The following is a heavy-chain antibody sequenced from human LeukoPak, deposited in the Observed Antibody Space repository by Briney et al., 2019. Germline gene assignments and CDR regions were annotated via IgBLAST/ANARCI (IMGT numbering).Heavy chain of an antibody. D-gene: IGHD4-17*01. CDR1: GFTFSSYS. CDR2: ISSSSSTI. CDR3: ARAHYGDYDWYFDL. V-gene: IGHV3-48*01. Sequence: GGSLRLSCAASGFTFSSYSMNWVRQAPGKGLEWVSYISSSSSTIYYADSVKGRFTISRDNAKNSLYLQMNSLRAEDTAVYYCARAHYGDYDWYFDLWGRGTLVTVSS. J-gene: IGHJ2*01.